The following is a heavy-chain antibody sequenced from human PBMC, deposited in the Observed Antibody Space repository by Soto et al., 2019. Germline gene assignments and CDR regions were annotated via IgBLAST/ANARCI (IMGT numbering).Heavy chain of an antibody. D-gene: IGHD3-22*01. V-gene: IGHV6-1*01. CDR2: TYFRSRWDN. Sequence: SPTLSLTCVISGDRVSSNSATWHWLRQSPSRGLEWLGRTYFRSRWDNDYATFVKSRVTINPDTSRNEFSLQLTSATPEDTAVYYCARGAYYHNTRGSYHLDFWGQGTLVTVSS. J-gene: IGHJ4*02. CDR1: GDRVSSNSAT. CDR3: ARGAYYHNTRGSYHLDF.